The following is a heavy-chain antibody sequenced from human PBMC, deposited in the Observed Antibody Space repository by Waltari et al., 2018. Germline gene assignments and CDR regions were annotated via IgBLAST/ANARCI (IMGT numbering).Heavy chain of an antibody. CDR1: GYTFTSYD. CDR3: ARVKATQLAARRYLGY. Sequence: QVQLVQSGAEVKKPGASVKVSCKASGYTFTSYDINWVRQATGQGLEWMGWMNPNSGNTGYAQKFQGRVTMTRNTSISTAYMELSSLRSEDTAVYYCARVKATQLAARRYLGYWGQGTLVTVSS. J-gene: IGHJ4*02. CDR2: MNPNSGNT. V-gene: IGHV1-8*01. D-gene: IGHD6-6*01.